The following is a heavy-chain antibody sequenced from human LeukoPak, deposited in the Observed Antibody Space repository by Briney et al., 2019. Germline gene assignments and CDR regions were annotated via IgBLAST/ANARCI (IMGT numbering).Heavy chain of an antibody. D-gene: IGHD3-16*01. V-gene: IGHV3-30-3*01. CDR1: GFAFSSYA. J-gene: IGHJ4*02. CDR2: ISYDGSNK. Sequence: PGRSLILSCAASGFAFSSYAMHWVRQAPGKGLERVAVISYDGSNKYYPDSVKGRFTISRDNSKNTLYLQMNSLRAEDTAVYYCARDLYDYVWGTPEYWGQGTLVTVSS. CDR3: ARDLYDYVWGTPEY.